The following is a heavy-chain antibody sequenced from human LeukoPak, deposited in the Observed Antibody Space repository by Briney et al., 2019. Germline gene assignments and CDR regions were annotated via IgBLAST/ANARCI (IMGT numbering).Heavy chain of an antibody. CDR2: IYSGGST. J-gene: IGHJ2*01. V-gene: IGHV3-53*01. CDR1: GFTVSSNY. D-gene: IGHD1-26*01. CDR3: ARDSILSGSYVYWYFDL. Sequence: GGSLRLSCAASGFTVSSNYMSWVRQAPGKGLEWVSVIYSGGSTYYADSVKGRFTISRDNSKNTLYLQMKSLRAEDTAVYYCARDSILSGSYVYWYFDLWGRGTLVTVSS.